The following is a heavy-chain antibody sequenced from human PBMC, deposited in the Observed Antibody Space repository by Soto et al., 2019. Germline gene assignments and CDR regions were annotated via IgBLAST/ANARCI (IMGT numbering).Heavy chain of an antibody. J-gene: IGHJ4*02. CDR2: IDYSGTT. CDR3: ASSIPYNGNLNYFDD. CDR1: RGSISSYY. Sequence: SETLSLTCTVSRGSISSYYWSWIRQPPGKRLEWIAYIDYSGTTDYNPSLKSRVTISIDTSKNQFSLKLTSVTAADTALYYCASSIPYNGNLNYFDDWGQGTLVTVSS. D-gene: IGHD1-7*01. V-gene: IGHV4-59*01.